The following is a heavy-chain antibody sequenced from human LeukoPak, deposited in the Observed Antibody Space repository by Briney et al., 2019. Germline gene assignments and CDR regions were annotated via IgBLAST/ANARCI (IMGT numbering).Heavy chain of an antibody. Sequence: PSETLPLTCAVYGGSFSGYYWSWIRQPPGKGLEWIGEINHSGSTNYNPSLKSRVTISVDTSKNQFSLKLSSVTAADTAVYYCARGRGYDFWSGYHRFFDYWGQGTLVTVSS. CDR3: ARGRGYDFWSGYHRFFDY. V-gene: IGHV4-34*01. D-gene: IGHD3-3*01. CDR2: INHSGST. J-gene: IGHJ4*02. CDR1: GGSFSGYY.